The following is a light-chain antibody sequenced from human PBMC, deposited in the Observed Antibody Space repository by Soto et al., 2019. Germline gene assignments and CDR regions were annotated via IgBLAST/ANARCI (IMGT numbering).Light chain of an antibody. Sequence: DIQMTQSPSSLSASVGDRVTITCRASQSISSYLNWYQQKPGKAPKLLIYAASTLQGGVPSRFTGSGSGTDFTLTVSSLQPEDFATYFCQQSYSTPPWTFGPGTRVDIK. CDR1: QSISSY. J-gene: IGKJ3*01. CDR3: QQSYSTPPWT. V-gene: IGKV1-39*01. CDR2: AAS.